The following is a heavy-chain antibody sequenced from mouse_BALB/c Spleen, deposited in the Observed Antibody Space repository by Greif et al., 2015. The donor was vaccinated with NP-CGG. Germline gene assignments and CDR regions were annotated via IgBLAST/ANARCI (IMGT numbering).Heavy chain of an antibody. J-gene: IGHJ2*01. CDR1: GYTFTSYY. V-gene: IGHV1S81*02. Sequence: VQLQQSGAELVKPGASVKLSCKASGYTFTSYYMYWVKQRPGQGLEWIGEINPSTGGTNFNEKFKSKATLTVDKSSSTAYMQRSSLTSEDSAVYYCTRWDYWGQGTTLTVSS. CDR3: TRWDY. CDR2: INPSTGGT.